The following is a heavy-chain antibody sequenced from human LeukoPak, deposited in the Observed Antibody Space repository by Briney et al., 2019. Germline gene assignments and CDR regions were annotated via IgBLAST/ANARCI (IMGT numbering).Heavy chain of an antibody. Sequence: GGSLRLSCSASGFTFSSYAMHWVRQAPGKGLEYVSAISRNGGSTYYADSVKGRFTISRDNSKNTLYLQMSSLRAEDMAVYYCVKGYCSDGTCYSPFDYWGQGTLVTVSS. V-gene: IGHV3-64D*06. CDR1: GFTFSSYA. D-gene: IGHD2-15*01. J-gene: IGHJ4*02. CDR3: VKGYCSDGTCYSPFDY. CDR2: ISRNGGST.